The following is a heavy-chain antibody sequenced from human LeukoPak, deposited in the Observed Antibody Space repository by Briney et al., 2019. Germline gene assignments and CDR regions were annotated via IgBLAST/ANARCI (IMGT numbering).Heavy chain of an antibody. CDR1: GYTFTSYD. D-gene: IGHD3-3*01. Sequence: GASVKVSCKASGYTFTSYDINWVRQATGQGLEWMGWMNPNSGNTGYAQKFQGRVTITRNTSISTAYMELSSLRSEDTAVYYCARNSMGSSYYDFWSGYYGPCYFDYWGQGTLVTVSS. CDR3: ARNSMGSSYYDFWSGYYGPCYFDY. V-gene: IGHV1-8*03. J-gene: IGHJ4*02. CDR2: MNPNSGNT.